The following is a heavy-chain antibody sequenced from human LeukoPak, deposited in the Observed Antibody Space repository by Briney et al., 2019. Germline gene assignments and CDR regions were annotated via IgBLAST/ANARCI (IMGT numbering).Heavy chain of an antibody. Sequence: ASVKVSCTASGYTFTDYCMHWVRQAPGQGIEWMGWINTNTGNPTYAQGFTGRFVFSLDTSVSTAYLQISSLKAEDTAVYYCARAGYYYLLNAFDIWGQGTMVTVSS. CDR2: INTNTGNP. D-gene: IGHD3-22*01. CDR1: GYTFTDYC. J-gene: IGHJ3*02. CDR3: ARAGYYYLLNAFDI. V-gene: IGHV7-4-1*02.